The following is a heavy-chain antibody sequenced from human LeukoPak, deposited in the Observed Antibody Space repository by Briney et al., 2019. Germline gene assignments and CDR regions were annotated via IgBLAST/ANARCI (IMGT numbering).Heavy chain of an antibody. Sequence: GGSLRLSCADSGFSFSTNWMTWVRQAPGKGLEWVANINQDGSEKYYVDSVKGRFTISRDNAKNSLYLQMNSLRAEDTAVYYCARNYDWGQGTLVTVSS. CDR2: INQDGSEK. D-gene: IGHD3-16*01. V-gene: IGHV3-7*04. CDR1: GFSFSTNW. CDR3: ARNYD. J-gene: IGHJ4*02.